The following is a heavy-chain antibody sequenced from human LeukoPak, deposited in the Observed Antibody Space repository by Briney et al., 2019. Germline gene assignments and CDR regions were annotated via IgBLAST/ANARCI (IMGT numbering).Heavy chain of an antibody. CDR3: ARSGSPLRYFDWLLRY. V-gene: IGHV4-39*01. CDR1: GGSISSSSYY. Sequence: SETLSLTCTVSGGSISSSSYYWGWIRQPPGKGLEWIGSIYYSGSTYYNPSLKSRVTISVDTSKNQFPLKLSSVTAADTAVYYCARSGSPLRYFDWLLRYWGQGTLVTVSS. CDR2: IYYSGST. D-gene: IGHD3-9*01. J-gene: IGHJ4*02.